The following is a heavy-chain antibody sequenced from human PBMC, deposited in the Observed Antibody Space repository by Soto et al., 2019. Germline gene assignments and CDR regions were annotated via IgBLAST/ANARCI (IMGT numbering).Heavy chain of an antibody. D-gene: IGHD2-15*01. J-gene: IGHJ3*02. V-gene: IGHV4-31*03. CDR3: ARAASIGYCSGGSCYSSSAFDI. Sequence: QVQLQESGPGLVKPSQTLSLTCTVSGGSISSGGYYWSWIRQHPGKGLEWIGYIYYSGSTYHNPSLKSRVTISVVTSKNQFSLKLSSVTAADTAVYYCARAASIGYCSGGSCYSSSAFDIWGQGTMVTVSS. CDR2: IYYSGST. CDR1: GGSISSGGYY.